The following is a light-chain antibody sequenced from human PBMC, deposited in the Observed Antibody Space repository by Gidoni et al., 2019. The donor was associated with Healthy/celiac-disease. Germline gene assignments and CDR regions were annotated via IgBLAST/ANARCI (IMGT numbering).Light chain of an antibody. J-gene: IGLJ2*01. CDR2: EVS. CDR3: SSYTSSTGV. V-gene: IGLV2-14*01. Sequence: QSALTQPASVSASPGQSITISCTGTSSDVCGYNYGSWYQPHPGKAPKLMIYEVSHPPSGVSNRFSGSKSGNTASLTISGLQAEDEADYYCSSYTSSTGVFGGGTKLTVL. CDR1: SSDVCGYNY.